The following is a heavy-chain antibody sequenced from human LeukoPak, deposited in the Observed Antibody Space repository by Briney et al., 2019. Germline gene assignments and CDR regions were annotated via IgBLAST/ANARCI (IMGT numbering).Heavy chain of an antibody. J-gene: IGHJ4*02. CDR3: ARDLLSGTGL. V-gene: IGHV3-7*01. Sequence: PGGSLRLSCAASGFTFSSDWMSWVRQAPGKGLEWVANIKQDGSEKYYVDSVKGRFTISRDNAKNSLYLQMNSLRAEDTAVYYCARDLLSGTGLWGQGTLVTVSS. D-gene: IGHD1-7*01. CDR2: IKQDGSEK. CDR1: GFTFSSDW.